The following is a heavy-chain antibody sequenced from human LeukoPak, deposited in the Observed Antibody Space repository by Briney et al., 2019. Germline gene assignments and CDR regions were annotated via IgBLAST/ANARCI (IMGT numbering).Heavy chain of an antibody. CDR2: ISGSGGST. V-gene: IGHV3-23*01. CDR1: GFTFSSYA. J-gene: IGHJ5*02. Sequence: GGSLRLSCAASGFTFSSYAMSWVRQAPGKGLEWASAISGSGGSTYYADSVKGRFTISRDNSKNTLYLQMNSLRAEDTAVYYCAKDRTGGSYLNWFDPWGQGTLVTVSS. CDR3: AKDRTGGSYLNWFDP. D-gene: IGHD1-26*01.